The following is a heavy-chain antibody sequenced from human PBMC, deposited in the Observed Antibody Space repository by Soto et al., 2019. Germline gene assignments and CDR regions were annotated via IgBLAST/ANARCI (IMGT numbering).Heavy chain of an antibody. Sequence: EVQLVESGGGLVQPGGSLRLSCAASGFTFSSYWMSWVRQAPGKGLEWVANIKEDGSDMYYVDSVKGRFTISRENAKNSLYLQMHSLRAEDTAVYYCATEVWVYYDFWSGYSGYWGQGTLVTVSS. CDR2: IKEDGSDM. V-gene: IGHV3-7*01. J-gene: IGHJ4*02. D-gene: IGHD3-3*01. CDR1: GFTFSSYW. CDR3: ATEVWVYYDFWSGYSGY.